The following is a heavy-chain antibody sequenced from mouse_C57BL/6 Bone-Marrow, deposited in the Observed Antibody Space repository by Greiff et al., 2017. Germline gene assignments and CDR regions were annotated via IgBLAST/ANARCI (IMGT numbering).Heavy chain of an antibody. J-gene: IGHJ2*01. V-gene: IGHV1-80*01. CDR2: IYPGDGDT. D-gene: IGHD4-1*01. CDR3: ARDWDYFDY. CDR1: GYAFSTYW. Sequence: QVQLQQSGAELVKPGASVKISCKVSGYAFSTYWMNWVKQRPGQGLAWIGQIYPGDGDTNYNGKFKGQATLTADKSSSPAYMQLSSLTSEDSAVYFCARDWDYFDYWGQGTTLTVSS.